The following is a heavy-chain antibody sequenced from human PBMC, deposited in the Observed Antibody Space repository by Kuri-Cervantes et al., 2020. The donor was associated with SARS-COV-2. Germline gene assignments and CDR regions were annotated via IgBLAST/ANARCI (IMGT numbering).Heavy chain of an antibody. CDR1: GGSISSSSYY. D-gene: IGHD4-11*01. Sequence: ESLKISCTVSGGSISSSSYYWGWIRQPPGKGLEWIGSIYYSGSTYYNPSLKSRVTISVDTSKNQFSLKLSSVTAADTAVYYCARMGPITYSNLYYFDYWGQGTLVTVSS. V-gene: IGHV4-39*01. J-gene: IGHJ4*02. CDR2: IYYSGST. CDR3: ARMGPITYSNLYYFDY.